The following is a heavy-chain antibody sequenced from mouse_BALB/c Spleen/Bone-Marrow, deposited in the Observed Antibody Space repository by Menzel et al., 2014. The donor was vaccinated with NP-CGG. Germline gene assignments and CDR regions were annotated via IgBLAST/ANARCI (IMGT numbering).Heavy chain of an antibody. D-gene: IGHD1-1*01. Sequence: VHLVESGPGLVAPSQSLSITCTVSGFSLTSYGVHWVRQPPGKGLEWLGVIWADGNTIYNSALMSRLSINKDNSKSHVFIKMNSLQTDDTAMYSCASSYYGTSQFAYWGQGTLVTVSA. V-gene: IGHV2-9*02. CDR3: ASSYYGTSQFAY. CDR2: IWADGNT. CDR1: GFSLTSYG. J-gene: IGHJ3*01.